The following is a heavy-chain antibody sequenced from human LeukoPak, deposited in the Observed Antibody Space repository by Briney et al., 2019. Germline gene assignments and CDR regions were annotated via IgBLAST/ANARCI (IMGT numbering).Heavy chain of an antibody. CDR2: IVAGATDT. V-gene: IGHV3-23*01. D-gene: IGHD5/OR15-5a*01. Sequence: PGGSLRLSCAASGFTFNRYAMTWVRQAPGKGLEWVSTIVAGATDTFSADSVKGRFSISRDNSKNTVYLHMNSLRVEDTAIYYCVRPIRGYSVNVPHGNWGQGTLVTVSS. CDR3: VRPIRGYSVNVPHGN. J-gene: IGHJ4*02. CDR1: GFTFNRYA.